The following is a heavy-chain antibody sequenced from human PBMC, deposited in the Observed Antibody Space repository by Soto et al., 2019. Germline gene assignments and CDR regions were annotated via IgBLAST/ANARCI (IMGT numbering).Heavy chain of an antibody. J-gene: IGHJ4*02. Sequence: QVQVVESGGGVVQPGRSLRLSCAASGFTFSSSAMHRVRQDPGKGLEWVAVISHDGTNKYYADSVKGRFIISRDNSKNTLSLQMNSLRGEDTAVYYCARDKYGDQGNYWGQGALVTDSS. CDR1: GFTFSSSA. V-gene: IGHV3-30-3*01. CDR3: ARDKYGDQGNY. CDR2: ISHDGTNK. D-gene: IGHD4-17*01.